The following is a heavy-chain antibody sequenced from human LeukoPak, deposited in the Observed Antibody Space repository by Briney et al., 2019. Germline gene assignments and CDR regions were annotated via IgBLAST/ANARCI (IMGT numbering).Heavy chain of an antibody. Sequence: PGGSLRLSCEASGFTFSSHWMSWVRQAPGTGLEGVAIIKQDGSEKDYVDSVTGRFTISRDNAKNSLYLQMNSLRDEDTAVYYCARDTSAWRYGMDVWGQGTTVTVSS. V-gene: IGHV3-7*01. J-gene: IGHJ6*02. CDR1: GFTFSSHW. CDR3: ARDTSAWRYGMDV. D-gene: IGHD6-19*01. CDR2: IKQDGSEK.